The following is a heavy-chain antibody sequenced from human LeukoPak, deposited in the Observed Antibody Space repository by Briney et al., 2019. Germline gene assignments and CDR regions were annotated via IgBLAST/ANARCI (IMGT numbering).Heavy chain of an antibody. D-gene: IGHD3-22*01. Sequence: RGESLKISCKGSGYSFTSYWIGWVRQKPGKGLEWMGIIYPGDSDARYSPSFQGQVTISADKSISTAYLQWSSLKASDTAMYYCARQGPKGVYYDSSGSNWFDPWGQGTLVTVSS. J-gene: IGHJ5*02. CDR1: GYSFTSYW. V-gene: IGHV5-51*01. CDR2: IYPGDSDA. CDR3: ARQGPKGVYYDSSGSNWFDP.